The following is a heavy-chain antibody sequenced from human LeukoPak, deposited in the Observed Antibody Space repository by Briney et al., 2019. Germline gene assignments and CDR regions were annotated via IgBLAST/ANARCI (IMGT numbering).Heavy chain of an antibody. CDR2: IYPADSDT. J-gene: IGHJ6*03. CDR3: ARRVYYYYYMDV. CDR1: GYSFTNYW. V-gene: IGHV5-51*01. Sequence: GESLKISCKGSGYSFTNYWIAWVRQMPGKGLEWVGIIYPADSDTRYSPSFQGQVTISADKSISTAYLQWSSLKASDTAIYYCARRVYYYYYMDVWGKGTTVTVSS.